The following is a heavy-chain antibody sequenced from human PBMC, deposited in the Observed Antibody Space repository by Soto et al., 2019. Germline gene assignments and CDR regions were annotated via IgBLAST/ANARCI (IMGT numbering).Heavy chain of an antibody. V-gene: IGHV3-21*01. D-gene: IGHD6-13*01. CDR2: ISSRSTYI. Sequence: GGSLRLSCAASGFTFSKYSVNWVRQAPGKGLEWVSSISSRSTYIFYADSVKGRFTISRDNAKNSLYLQMNSLRAEDTGVYYCARPRLPEAGDSYYYYGMDVWGQGTTVTVSS. CDR3: ARPRLPEAGDSYYYYGMDV. CDR1: GFTFSKYS. J-gene: IGHJ6*02.